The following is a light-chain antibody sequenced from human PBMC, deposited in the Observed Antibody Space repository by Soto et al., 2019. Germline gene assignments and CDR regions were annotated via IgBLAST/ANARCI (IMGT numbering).Light chain of an antibody. V-gene: IGLV7-43*01. Sequence: QAVVTQEPSLTVSPGGTVTLTCASSTGPVTSGYYANWVQQKPGQAPRTLIYSGTNSHSWAPARFSGSLLGGKAALTLSGVQPDDEADYYCLLYYVGAWVFGGGTQLTVL. J-gene: IGLJ3*02. CDR3: LLYYVGAWV. CDR2: SGT. CDR1: TGPVTSGYY.